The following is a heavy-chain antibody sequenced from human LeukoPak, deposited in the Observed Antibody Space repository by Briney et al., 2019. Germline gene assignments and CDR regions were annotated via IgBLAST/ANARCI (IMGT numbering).Heavy chain of an antibody. CDR2: ISYDGSNK. Sequence: PGGSLRLSCAASGFTFSSYGMHWVRQAPGKGLEWVAVISYDGSNKYYADSVKGRFTISRDNSKNTLYLQMNSLRAEDTAVYYCAKSPMRFGLIRAYFDYWGQGTLVTVSS. J-gene: IGHJ4*02. CDR1: GFTFSSYG. D-gene: IGHD3-10*01. CDR3: AKSPMRFGLIRAYFDY. V-gene: IGHV3-30*18.